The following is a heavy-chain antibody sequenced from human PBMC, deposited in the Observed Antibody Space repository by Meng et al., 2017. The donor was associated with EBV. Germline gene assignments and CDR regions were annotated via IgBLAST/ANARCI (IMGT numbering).Heavy chain of an antibody. Sequence: VRLVQSGAEVKKPGASVKVPCKSSGYTFTSYVISWVRQAPGQGLEWMGWISAYNGNTNYAQKLQGRVTMTTDTSTSTAYMELRSLRSDDTAVYYCARETSGYDFNWFDPWGQGTLVTVSS. V-gene: IGHV1-18*01. CDR1: GYTFTSYV. CDR3: ARETSGYDFNWFDP. J-gene: IGHJ5*02. D-gene: IGHD5-12*01. CDR2: ISAYNGNT.